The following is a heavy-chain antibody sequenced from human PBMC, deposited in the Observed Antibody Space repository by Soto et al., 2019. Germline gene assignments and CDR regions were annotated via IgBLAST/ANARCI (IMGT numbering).Heavy chain of an antibody. V-gene: IGHV3-11*01. Sequence: SGGSLRLSCAASGFTFSDYYMSWIRQAPGKGLEWVSYISSSGSTIYYADSVKGRFTISRDNAKNSLYLQMNSLRAEDTAVYYCARDHIVVVPAPFMDVWGQGTTVTVSS. CDR2: ISSSGSTI. CDR1: GFTFSDYY. D-gene: IGHD2-2*01. CDR3: ARDHIVVVPAPFMDV. J-gene: IGHJ6*02.